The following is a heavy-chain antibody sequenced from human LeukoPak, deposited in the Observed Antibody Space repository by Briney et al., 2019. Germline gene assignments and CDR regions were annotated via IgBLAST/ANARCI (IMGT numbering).Heavy chain of an antibody. V-gene: IGHV3-30-3*01. CDR2: ISYDGSNK. CDR1: GFTFSSYA. D-gene: IGHD3-16*01. Sequence: GGSLRLSCAASGFTFSSYAMHWVRQAPGKGLEWVAVISYDGSNKYYADSVKGRFTISRDNSKNTLYLQMNSLRAEDTAVYYCAKVPHSWGLFDSWGQGTLVTVSS. CDR3: AKVPHSWGLFDS. J-gene: IGHJ4*02.